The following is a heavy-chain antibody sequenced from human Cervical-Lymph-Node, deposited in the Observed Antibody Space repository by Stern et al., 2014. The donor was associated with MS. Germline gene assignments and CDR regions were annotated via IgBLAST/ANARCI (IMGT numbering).Heavy chain of an antibody. CDR3: ARDLGY. CDR1: GFTFSNFA. V-gene: IGHV3-30-3*01. CDR2: ISTDGSAT. J-gene: IGHJ4*02. Sequence: VQLVESGGGVVQPGRSLRLSCAASGFTFSNFAMNWFRQSPDKGLQGLAAISTDGSATNYADSVKGRCTISRDNSKDTLYLEMNSLTTDDTAVFYCARDLGYWGQGTLVTVSS.